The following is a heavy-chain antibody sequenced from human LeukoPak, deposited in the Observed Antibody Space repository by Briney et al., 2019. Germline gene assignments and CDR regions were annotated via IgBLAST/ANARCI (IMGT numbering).Heavy chain of an antibody. CDR3: ARQVGMTAAAVHDP. D-gene: IGHD6-25*01. CDR2: INHSGST. Sequence: SETLSLTCAVYGGSFSGYYWSWIRQPPGKGLEWIGEINHSGSTIYNPSLKSRVTISVDTSKNQFSLKLSSVTAADTAVYYCARQVGMTAAAVHDPWGQGTLVTVSS. J-gene: IGHJ5*02. V-gene: IGHV4-34*01. CDR1: GGSFSGYY.